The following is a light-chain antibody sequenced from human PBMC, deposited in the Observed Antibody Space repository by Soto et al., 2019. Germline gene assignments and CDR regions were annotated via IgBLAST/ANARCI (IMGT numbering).Light chain of an antibody. V-gene: IGKV1-12*01. Sequence: DIQMTQSPSSVSASVGDRVTITCRASQDISSWLAWYQQKPGEAPNLLIYAASTLESGVPSRFSGSGSGTEFTLTISSLQPEDFAVYHCQQASSFPLTFGGGTKVDIK. CDR1: QDISSW. J-gene: IGKJ4*01. CDR2: AAS. CDR3: QQASSFPLT.